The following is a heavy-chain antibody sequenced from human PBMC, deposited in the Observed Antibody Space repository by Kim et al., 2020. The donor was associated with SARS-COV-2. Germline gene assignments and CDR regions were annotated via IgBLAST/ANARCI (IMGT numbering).Heavy chain of an antibody. V-gene: IGHV4-59*01. CDR2: IYYSGST. J-gene: IGHJ4*02. Sequence: SETLSLTCTVSGGSISSYYWSWIRQPPGKGLEWIGYIYYSGSTNYNPSLKSRVTTSVDTSKNQFSLKLSSVTAADTAVYYCAREDWNYVFDYWGQGTLVTVSS. CDR3: AREDWNYVFDY. CDR1: GGSISSYY. D-gene: IGHD1-7*01.